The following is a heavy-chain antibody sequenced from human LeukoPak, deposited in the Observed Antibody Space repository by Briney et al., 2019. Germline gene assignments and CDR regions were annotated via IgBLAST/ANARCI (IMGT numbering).Heavy chain of an antibody. Sequence: SETPSLTCAVYGGAFSGYYWSWIRQPPGKGLEWIGYIYHSGSTYYNPSLKSRVTISVDRSKNQFSLKLSSVTAADTAVYYCAGFSPYDAFDIWGQGTMVTVSS. V-gene: IGHV4-34*01. J-gene: IGHJ3*02. CDR1: GGAFSGYY. CDR3: AGFSPYDAFDI. D-gene: IGHD3-10*01. CDR2: IYHSGST.